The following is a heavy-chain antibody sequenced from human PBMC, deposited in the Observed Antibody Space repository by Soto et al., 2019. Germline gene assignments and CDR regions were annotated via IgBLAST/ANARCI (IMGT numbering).Heavy chain of an antibody. CDR3: AKDGPIPRESQGEAFDY. CDR2: FDPEDGET. D-gene: IGHD2-2*01. V-gene: IGHV1-24*01. J-gene: IGHJ4*02. Sequence: ASVKVSCKVSGYTLTELSMHWVRQAPGKGLEWMGGFDPEDGETIYAQKFQGRVTMTEDTSTDTAYMELSSLRSEDTAVYYCAKDGPIPRESQGEAFDYWGQGTLVTVSS. CDR1: GYTLTELS.